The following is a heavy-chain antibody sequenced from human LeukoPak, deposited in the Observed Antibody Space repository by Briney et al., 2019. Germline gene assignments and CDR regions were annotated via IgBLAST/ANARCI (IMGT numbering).Heavy chain of an antibody. CDR3: ARRQPYYNLWSVYDAFDI. V-gene: IGHV4-61*02. J-gene: IGHJ3*02. CDR2: IYTSGST. CDR1: GGSISSGSYY. D-gene: IGHD3-3*01. Sequence: PSETLSLTCTVSGGSISSGSYYWSWIRQPARKGLEWIGRIYTSGSTNYNPSLKSRVTISVATSKNQFSLKLSSVTAADTAVYYCARRQPYYNLWSVYDAFDIWGQGTMVTVSS.